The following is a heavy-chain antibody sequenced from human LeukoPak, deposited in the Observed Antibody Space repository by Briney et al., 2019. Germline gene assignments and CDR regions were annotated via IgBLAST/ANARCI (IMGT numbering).Heavy chain of an antibody. CDR3: ARVSIFGTYYMDV. J-gene: IGHJ6*03. D-gene: IGHD3-3*01. CDR1: GFTFSSYW. CDR2: IKQDGSET. Sequence: GGSLRLSCAASGFTFSSYWMTWVRQAPGKGLEWVANIKQDGSETYFVDSVKGRFTISRDNAKNGLYLQMNSLRAEDTAVYYCARVSIFGTYYMDVWGKGTTVTVSS. V-gene: IGHV3-7*03.